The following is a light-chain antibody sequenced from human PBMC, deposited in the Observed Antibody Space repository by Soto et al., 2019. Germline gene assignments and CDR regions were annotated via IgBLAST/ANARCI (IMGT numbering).Light chain of an antibody. CDR1: QAVSTS. V-gene: IGKV1-16*02. CDR2: AAS. J-gene: IGKJ4*01. Sequence: DIQMTQSPSSLSASVGDRVTITCRASQAVSTSLAWFQQKPGKAPKSLIYAASSLQSGVPSKFSGSGSGTHFTLTIGSREPDDFSPYYCQQYKSYTFTFGSGSQV. CDR3: QQYKSYTFT.